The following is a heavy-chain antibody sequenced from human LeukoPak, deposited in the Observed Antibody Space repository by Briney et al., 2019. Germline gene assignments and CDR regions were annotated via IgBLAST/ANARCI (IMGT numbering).Heavy chain of an antibody. J-gene: IGHJ3*02. V-gene: IGHV1-2*02. CDR3: ARDQGYCSGGSCHRDAFDI. CDR2: INPNSGGT. Sequence: ASVKVSCKASGYTFTSYGISWVRQAPGQGLEWMGWINPNSGGTNYAQKFQGRVTMTRDTSISTAYMELSRLRSDDTAVYYCARDQGYCSGGSCHRDAFDIWGQGTMVTVSS. CDR1: GYTFTSYG. D-gene: IGHD2-15*01.